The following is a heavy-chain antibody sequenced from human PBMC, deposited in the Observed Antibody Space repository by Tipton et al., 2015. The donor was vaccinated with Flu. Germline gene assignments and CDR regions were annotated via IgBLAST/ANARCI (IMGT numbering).Heavy chain of an antibody. D-gene: IGHD3-3*02. J-gene: IGHJ3*02. CDR3: ARKPTFMAVGFDI. Sequence: TLSLTCNVSGGSMSSTYYWNWIRQSAGKGMEWIGRIYTSGYTNYNPSLEGRATMSLDTSKNQFSLELSSVTAADTAVYYCARKPTFMAVGFDIWGRGTMVTVSS. CDR2: IYTSGYT. V-gene: IGHV4-4*07. CDR1: GGSMSSTYY.